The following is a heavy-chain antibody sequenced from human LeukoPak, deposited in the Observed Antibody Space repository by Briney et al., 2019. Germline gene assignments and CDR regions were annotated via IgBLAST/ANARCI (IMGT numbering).Heavy chain of an antibody. CDR1: GGSFSGYY. CDR3: ARVGWITGIPEIPTFDY. D-gene: IGHD1-20*01. CDR2: INHSGST. V-gene: IGHV4-34*01. Sequence: SETLSLTCAVYGGSFSGYYWSWIRQPPGKGLEWIGEINHSGSTNYNPSLKSRVTISVDTSKNQFSLKLSSVTAADTAAYYCARVGWITGIPEIPTFDYWGQGTLVTVSS. J-gene: IGHJ4*02.